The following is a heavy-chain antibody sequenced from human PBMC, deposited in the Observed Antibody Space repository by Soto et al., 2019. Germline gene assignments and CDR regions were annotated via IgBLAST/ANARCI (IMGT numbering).Heavy chain of an antibody. Sequence: SVKVSWKASGYTFTSYGISWVRQAPGQGLEWMGWISAYNGNTNYAQKLQGRVTMTTDTSTSTAYMELSSLRSEDTAVYYCASPYLYQYGSARLRSVYYYYAMDVWG. CDR3: ASPYLYQYGSARLRSVYYYYAMDV. V-gene: IGHV1-18*04. CDR1: GYTFTSYG. CDR2: ISAYNGNT. D-gene: IGHD3-10*01. J-gene: IGHJ6*02.